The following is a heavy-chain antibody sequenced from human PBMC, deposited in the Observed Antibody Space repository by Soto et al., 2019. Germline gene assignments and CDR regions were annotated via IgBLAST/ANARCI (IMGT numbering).Heavy chain of an antibody. V-gene: IGHV3-30*03. J-gene: IGHJ3*01. D-gene: IGHD3-16*01. CDR3: VRFAGVLGAFDV. Sequence: PGGSLRLSCAASGFTFSGYGMHWVRRAPGKGLEWVAVISYDGNKEYYADSVKGRFTISRDNSKNTLFLQMNSLRPEDTAVYYCVRFAGVLGAFDVWGQGTMVTVSS. CDR2: ISYDGNKE. CDR1: GFTFSGYG.